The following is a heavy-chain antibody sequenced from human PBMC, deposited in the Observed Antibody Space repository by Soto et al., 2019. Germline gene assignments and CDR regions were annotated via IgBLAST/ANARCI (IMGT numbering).Heavy chain of an antibody. CDR1: GFTVSSNY. CDR3: ARLDCGGDCYCYYYYGMDV. CDR2: IYSGGST. V-gene: IGHV3-66*01. Sequence: GGSLRLSCAASGFTVSSNYMSWVRQAPGKGLEWVSVIYSGGSTYYADSVKGRFTISRDKSKNTLYLQMNSLRAEDTAVYYCARLDCGGDCYCYYYYGMDVWGQGTTVTVSS. J-gene: IGHJ6*02. D-gene: IGHD2-21*02.